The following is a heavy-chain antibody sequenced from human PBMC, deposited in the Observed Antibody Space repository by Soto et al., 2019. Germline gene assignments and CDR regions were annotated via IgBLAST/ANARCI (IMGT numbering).Heavy chain of an antibody. CDR2: INHSGTT. Sequence: PAETLSLTCAVYGGSFSGYSWTCLRHPPCKGLEWIVEINHSGTTDYNPALKSRVTMSANTSKNQFSLRMTSVTAADTAVYYCARARFDSWSHIYYGLDVWGQGTKVTVSS. J-gene: IGHJ6*02. V-gene: IGHV4-34*01. D-gene: IGHD3-3*01. CDR1: GGSFSGYS. CDR3: ARARFDSWSHIYYGLDV.